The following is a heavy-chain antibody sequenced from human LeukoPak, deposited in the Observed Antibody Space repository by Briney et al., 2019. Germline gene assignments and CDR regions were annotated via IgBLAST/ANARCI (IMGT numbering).Heavy chain of an antibody. CDR3: VKGFHFDW. J-gene: IGHJ4*02. V-gene: IGHV3-23*01. CDR2: ISGRGTDI. Sequence: RPGGSLRLSCVVSGFEFSIHDMSWGRQAPGKGPEWVSSISGRGTDIYYRDSVKGRFTISRDTSKNTLYMQMNNLRVEDTALYYCVKGFHFDWWGQGTLVTVSS. CDR1: GFEFSIHD.